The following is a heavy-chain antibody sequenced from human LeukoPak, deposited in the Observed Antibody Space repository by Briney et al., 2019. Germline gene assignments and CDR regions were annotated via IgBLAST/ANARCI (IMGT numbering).Heavy chain of an antibody. V-gene: IGHV3-23*01. CDR3: AKSDTLADY. CDR1: GFTVSSNY. CDR2: ISGSGGST. D-gene: IGHD2-15*01. J-gene: IGHJ4*02. Sequence: GGSLRLSCAASGFTVSSNYMRWVRQAPGKGLEWVSAISGSGGSTYYADSVEGRFTISRDNSKNTLYLQMNSLRAEDTAVYYCAKSDTLADYWGQGTLVTVSS.